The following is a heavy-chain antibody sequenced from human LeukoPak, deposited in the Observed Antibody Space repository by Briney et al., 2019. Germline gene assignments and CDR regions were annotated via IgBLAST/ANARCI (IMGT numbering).Heavy chain of an antibody. CDR2: IYHSGYT. D-gene: IGHD2-8*01. CDR1: GVSVSGYY. J-gene: IGHJ4*02. Sequence: SETLSLTCAVHGVSVSGYYWIWIRQSPGKGLEWIGEIYHSGYTNYNPSLKRRVTISAATSENQLSLRLTSVTAADTAVYYCARMRCGHTDNICYNYWGQGTLVTVSS. CDR3: ARMRCGHTDNICYNY. V-gene: IGHV4-34*01.